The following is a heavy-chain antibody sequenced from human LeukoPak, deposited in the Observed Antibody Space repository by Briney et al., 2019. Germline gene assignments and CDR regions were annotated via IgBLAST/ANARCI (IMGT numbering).Heavy chain of an antibody. J-gene: IGHJ6*04. Sequence: PGGSLRLSCAASGFTVSSNYMSWVRQAPGKGLEWVSVIYSGGSTYYADSVKGRFTISRDNSKNTLYLQMTSLRAEDTAVYYCVVPAATPSGYYYGMDVWGKGTTVTVYS. CDR2: IYSGGST. CDR1: GFTVSSNY. CDR3: VVPAATPSGYYYGMDV. D-gene: IGHD2-2*01. V-gene: IGHV3-53*01.